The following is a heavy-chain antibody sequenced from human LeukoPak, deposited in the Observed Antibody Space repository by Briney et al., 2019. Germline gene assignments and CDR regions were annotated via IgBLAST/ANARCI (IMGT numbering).Heavy chain of an antibody. Sequence: PSETLSLTCTVSGGSISSSSYYWSWIRQPPGKGLEWIGYIYYSGSTNYNPSLKSRVTISVDTSKNQFSLKLSSVTAADTAVYYCARGPGYCSSTSCYYRARSYIDYWGQGTLVTVSS. CDR2: IYYSGST. V-gene: IGHV4-61*05. D-gene: IGHD2-2*01. CDR3: ARGPGYCSSTSCYYRARSYIDY. CDR1: GGSISSSSYY. J-gene: IGHJ4*02.